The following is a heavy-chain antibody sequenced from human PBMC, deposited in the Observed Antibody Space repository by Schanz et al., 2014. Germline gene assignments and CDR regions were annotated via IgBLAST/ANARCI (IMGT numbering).Heavy chain of an antibody. Sequence: QVQLVESGGSLVKPGGSLRLSCAASGFTFSDYYMSRIRQAPGKGLEWVSYISSSSSHTNYADSVKGRFTISRDNAKNSLYLQMNSLRAEDTAVYFCARDGGRDGYNLAFDVWGQGTLVTVSS. CDR3: ARDGGRDGYNLAFDV. J-gene: IGHJ3*01. CDR2: ISSSSSHT. D-gene: IGHD5-12*01. V-gene: IGHV3-11*05. CDR1: GFTFSDYY.